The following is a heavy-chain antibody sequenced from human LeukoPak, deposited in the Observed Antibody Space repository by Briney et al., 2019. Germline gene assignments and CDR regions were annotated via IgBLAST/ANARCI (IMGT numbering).Heavy chain of an antibody. CDR2: INPNSGGT. CDR3: ARVLRYFDWTMGY. V-gene: IGHV1-2*02. D-gene: IGHD3-9*01. Sequence: ASVKVSCKASGYTFTGYYMHWVRQAPGQGLEWMGWINPNSGGTNYEQKFQGRVTMTRDTSISTAYMELSRLRSDDTAVYYCARVLRYFDWTMGYWGQGTLVTVSS. CDR1: GYTFTGYY. J-gene: IGHJ4*02.